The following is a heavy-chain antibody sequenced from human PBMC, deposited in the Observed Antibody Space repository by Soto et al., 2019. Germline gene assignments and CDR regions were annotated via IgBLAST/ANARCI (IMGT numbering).Heavy chain of an antibody. Sequence: EASVKVSCKASGFTFTRYGISWVRQAPGQGLEWMGWINGYDGNTHYAQKFQGRVTMTTDTSTTTAYMEARGLISDDTAVYLCDRDGNFGTGRDSWGQGTQVTVSS. D-gene: IGHD2-8*02. J-gene: IGHJ4*02. CDR1: GFTFTRYG. CDR3: DRDGNFGTGRDS. CDR2: INGYDGNT. V-gene: IGHV1-18*01.